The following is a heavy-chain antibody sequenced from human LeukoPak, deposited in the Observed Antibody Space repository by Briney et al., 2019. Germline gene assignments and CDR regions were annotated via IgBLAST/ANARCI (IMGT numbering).Heavy chain of an antibody. D-gene: IGHD4-17*01. V-gene: IGHV4-31*03. J-gene: IGHJ4*02. Sequence: SETLSLTCTVSGGSISSGGYYWSWIRQHPGKGLGWIGYISYSGSTYYTPSLKSRVTISVDTSKNQFSLNLSSVTAADTAVYYCVRGTATVTTGDYWGQGTLVTVSS. CDR2: ISYSGST. CDR3: VRGTATVTTGDY. CDR1: GGSISSGGYY.